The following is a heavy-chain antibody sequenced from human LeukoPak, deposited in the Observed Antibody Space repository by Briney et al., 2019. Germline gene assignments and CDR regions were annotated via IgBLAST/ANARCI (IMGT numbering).Heavy chain of an antibody. V-gene: IGHV1-2*02. J-gene: IGHJ4*02. Sequence: ASVKVSCKASGYTFTGYYMHWVRQAPGQGLEWMGWINPNCGGTNYAQKFQGRVTMTRDTSISTAYMELSSLISDDTAVYYCARDVSLITARPRFVDYWGQGTLVTVSS. CDR3: ARDVSLITARPRFVDY. D-gene: IGHD6-6*01. CDR1: GYTFTGYY. CDR2: INPNCGGT.